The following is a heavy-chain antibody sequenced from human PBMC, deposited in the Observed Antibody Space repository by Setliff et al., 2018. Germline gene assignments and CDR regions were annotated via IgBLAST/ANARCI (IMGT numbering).Heavy chain of an antibody. J-gene: IGHJ4*02. V-gene: IGHV3-7*01. CDR3: AGTCSGSGCYAGLES. CDR2: IKQDESEK. Sequence: PGGSLRLSCAASGFTFTNYWINWVRQAPGKGLEWVANIKQDESEKHYVGSVKGRFTISRDNSKNTLYLQMNSLRPEDTAVYYCAGTCSGSGCYAGLESWGQGTPVTVSS. CDR1: GFTFTNYW. D-gene: IGHD2-15*01.